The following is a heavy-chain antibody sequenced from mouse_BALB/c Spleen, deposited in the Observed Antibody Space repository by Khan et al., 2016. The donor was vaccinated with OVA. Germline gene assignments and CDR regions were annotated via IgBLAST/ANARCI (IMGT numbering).Heavy chain of an antibody. D-gene: IGHD1-2*01. CDR2: ISYSGST. CDR1: GYSITSGYG. J-gene: IGHJ2*01. V-gene: IGHV3-2*02. Sequence: EVQLQESGPGLVKPSQSLSLTCTVTGYSITSGYGWNWIRQFPGNKLEWMGYISYSGSTNYNPSLKSRISITRDTSQNQVFLQLNSVTTEDTATYDCARTARIKYWGQGTTLTVSS. CDR3: ARTARIKY.